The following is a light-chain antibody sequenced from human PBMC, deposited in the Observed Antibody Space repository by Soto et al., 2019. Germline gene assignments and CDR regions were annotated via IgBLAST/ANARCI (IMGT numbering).Light chain of an antibody. CDR3: CSHAGSYTYV. CDR2: DVT. J-gene: IGLJ1*01. V-gene: IGLV2-11*01. CDR1: SSDDGGYNY. Sequence: QSVLTQPRSVSGSPGQSLTISCTGTSSDDGGYNYVSWYQQHPGKVPKLMIYDVTKRPSGVPDRFSGSKSGDTASLTISGLQSEDEADYYCCSHAGSYTYVFGTGTKVTVL.